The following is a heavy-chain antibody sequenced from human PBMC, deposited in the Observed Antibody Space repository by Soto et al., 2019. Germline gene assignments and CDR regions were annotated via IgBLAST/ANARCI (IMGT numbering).Heavy chain of an antibody. Sequence: ASVKVSCKASGYTFTSSAIHWVRQAPGQRLEWMGWINAGNGNTKSSERFQGRVTISRVTSASTAYLELSSLRSEDTAGYYCARAVVNCISLVLYRIQPDWLVSWGQGALGTGSS. CDR2: INAGNGNT. D-gene: IGHD2-2*01. CDR3: ARAVVNCISLVLYRIQPDWLVS. V-gene: IGHV1-3*01. CDR1: GYTFTSSA. J-gene: IGHJ5*01.